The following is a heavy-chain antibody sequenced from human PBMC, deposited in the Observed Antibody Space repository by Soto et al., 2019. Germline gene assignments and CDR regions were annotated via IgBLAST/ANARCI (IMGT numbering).Heavy chain of an antibody. J-gene: IGHJ3*02. CDR1: GVSINSGDYY. CDR2: IFYSGTT. V-gene: IGHV4-31*03. CDR3: AKVRGHAFDI. Sequence: QVQLQESGPGLVKPSQTLSLNCSVSGVSINSGDYYWSWIRQHAGQGLEWIGYIFYSGTTFYNPSLKRRVTISIDASKNQFALGMSSVTAADTAVYYCAKVRGHAFDIRGQGTMVTVSS. D-gene: IGHD3-10*01.